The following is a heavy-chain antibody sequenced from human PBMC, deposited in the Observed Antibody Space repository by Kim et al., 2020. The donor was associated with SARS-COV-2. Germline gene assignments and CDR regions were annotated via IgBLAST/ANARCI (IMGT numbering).Heavy chain of an antibody. Sequence: GRFTISRDNAKNSLYLQMNSLRAEDTAVYYCAKLLTYCSGGSCYGRGFDYWGQGTLVTVSS. D-gene: IGHD2-15*01. CDR3: AKLLTYCSGGSCYGRGFDY. J-gene: IGHJ4*02. V-gene: IGHV3-11*06.